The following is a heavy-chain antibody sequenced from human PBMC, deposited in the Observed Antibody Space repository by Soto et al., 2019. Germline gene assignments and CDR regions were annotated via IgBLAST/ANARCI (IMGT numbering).Heavy chain of an antibody. CDR2: IYYSGST. Sequence: SETLSLTCTVSGGSISSSSYYWGWIRQPPGKGLEWIGSIYYSGSTYYNPSLKSRVTISVDTSKNQFSLKLSSVTAADTAVYYCARHTPYSGNVWGYYYYMDVWGKGTTVTVSS. D-gene: IGHD5-12*01. V-gene: IGHV4-39*01. CDR1: GGSISSSSYY. J-gene: IGHJ6*03. CDR3: ARHTPYSGNVWGYYYYMDV.